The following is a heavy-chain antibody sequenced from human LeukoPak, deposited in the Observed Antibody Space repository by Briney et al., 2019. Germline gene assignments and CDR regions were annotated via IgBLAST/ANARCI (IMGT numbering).Heavy chain of an antibody. D-gene: IGHD3-22*01. V-gene: IGHV3-53*01. CDR2: IYSGGST. CDR3: AKRRPYYDSSGYLDY. Sequence: PGGSLRLSCAASGFTVSSNYMSWVRQAPGKGLEWVSVIYSGGSTYYADSVKGRFTISRDNSKNTLYLQMNTLRAEDTAVYYCAKRRPYYDSSGYLDYWGQGTLVTVSS. J-gene: IGHJ4*02. CDR1: GFTVSSNY.